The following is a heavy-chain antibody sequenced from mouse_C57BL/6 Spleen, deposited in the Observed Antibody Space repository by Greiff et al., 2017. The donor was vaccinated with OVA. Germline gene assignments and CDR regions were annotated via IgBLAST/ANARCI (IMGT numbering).Heavy chain of an antibody. CDR1: GYTFTSYW. CDR2: IDPSDSET. J-gene: IGHJ2*01. D-gene: IGHD1-1*01. CDR3: ARKVVATDYFDG. V-gene: IGHV1-52*01. Sequence: QVQLQQPGAELVRPGSSVKLSCKASGYTFTSYWMHWVKQRPIQGLEWIGNIDPSDSETHYNQKFKDKATLTVDKSSSTAYMQLSSLTSEDSAVYYCARKVVATDYFDGWGQGTTLTVSS.